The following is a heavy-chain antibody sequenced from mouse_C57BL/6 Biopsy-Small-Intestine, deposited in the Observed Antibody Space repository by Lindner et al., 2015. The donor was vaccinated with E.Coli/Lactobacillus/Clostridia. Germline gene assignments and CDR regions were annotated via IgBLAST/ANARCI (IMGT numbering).Heavy chain of an antibody. Sequence: VQLQESGPELVKPGASVKMSCKASGYSFTSYYIHWVKQRPGQGLEWIGWIYPGSGNTKYNEKFKGKATLTADTSSSTVYMQLSSPTSEDSAVYYCARERNAMDYWGQGTSVTVSS. J-gene: IGHJ4*01. CDR2: IYPGSGNT. CDR3: ARERNAMDY. CDR1: GYSFTSYY. V-gene: IGHV1-66*01.